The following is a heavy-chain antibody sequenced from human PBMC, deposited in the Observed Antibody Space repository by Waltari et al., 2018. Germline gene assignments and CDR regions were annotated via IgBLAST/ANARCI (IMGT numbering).Heavy chain of an antibody. V-gene: IGHV3-21*06. Sequence: EVQLVESGGGLVKPGGSLRLSCAASGFRFNAYTMNWVRQTPGKGLEWVSSIGSSSTYTYYADSVKGRFTISSDNAANSLYLEMNALRPDDTGVYYCASHPEDFYYYMDVWGKGTTVTVSS. CDR3: ASHPEDFYYYMDV. CDR2: IGSSSTYT. CDR1: GFRFNAYT. J-gene: IGHJ6*03.